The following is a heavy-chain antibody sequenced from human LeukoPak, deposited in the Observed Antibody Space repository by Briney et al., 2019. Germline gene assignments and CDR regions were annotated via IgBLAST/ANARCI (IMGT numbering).Heavy chain of an antibody. CDR1: GGSITSSGYY. CDR2: IHYSGIT. CDR3: ARYGGQSEFDY. D-gene: IGHD4-23*01. Sequence: SSETLSLTCTVSGGSITSSGYYWGWVRQPPGKGLEWIASIHYSGITYYNPSLKSRVTISVDTSKNQFSLKLSSVTAADTAVYYCARYGGQSEFDYWGQGTLVTVSS. V-gene: IGHV4-39*01. J-gene: IGHJ4*02.